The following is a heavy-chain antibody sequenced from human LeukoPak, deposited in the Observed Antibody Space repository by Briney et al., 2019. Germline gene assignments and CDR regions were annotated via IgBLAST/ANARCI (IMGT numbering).Heavy chain of an antibody. Sequence: SETLSLTCTVPGGSISSGSYYWGWIRQPPGKGLEWIGVINHSGSTDYNPSLKSRVTISVDTSKNQFSLKLSSVTAADTAVYYCARGFSGSFYYYYYMDVWGKGTTVTVSS. D-gene: IGHD1-26*01. CDR3: ARGFSGSFYYYYYMDV. CDR2: INHSGST. V-gene: IGHV4-39*07. CDR1: GGSISSGSYY. J-gene: IGHJ6*03.